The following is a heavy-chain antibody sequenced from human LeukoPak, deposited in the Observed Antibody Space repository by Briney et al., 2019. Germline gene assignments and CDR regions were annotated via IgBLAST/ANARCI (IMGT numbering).Heavy chain of an antibody. V-gene: IGHV4-59*01. Sequence: SETLSLTCAVYGGSFSGYYWSWIRQPPGKGLEWIGYIYYSGSTNYNTSLKSRVTISVDTAKNQFFLKLSSVTAADTAVYYCARDYYDSSGYPGFDYWGQGTLVTVSS. D-gene: IGHD3-22*01. CDR1: GGSFSGYY. CDR3: ARDYYDSSGYPGFDY. CDR2: IYYSGST. J-gene: IGHJ4*02.